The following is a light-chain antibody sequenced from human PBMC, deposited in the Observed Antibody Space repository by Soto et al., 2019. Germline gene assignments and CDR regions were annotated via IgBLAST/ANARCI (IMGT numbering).Light chain of an antibody. J-gene: IGKJ5*01. CDR2: KAS. Sequence: GDRVTITCRASQSISSWLAWYQQKPGKAPKLLIYKASSLESGVPSRFSGSGSGTEFTLSINSLQPDDFATYYCQQYSSYSITFGQGTRLEIK. CDR3: QQYSSYSIT. V-gene: IGKV1-5*03. CDR1: QSISSW.